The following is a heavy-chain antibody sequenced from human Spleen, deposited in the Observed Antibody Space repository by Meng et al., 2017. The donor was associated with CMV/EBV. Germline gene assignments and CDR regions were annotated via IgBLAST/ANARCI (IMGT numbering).Heavy chain of an antibody. D-gene: IGHD5/OR15-5a*01. CDR1: GFIFSSYT. CDR2: ISSSGDLI. J-gene: IGHJ6*02. CDR3: ARCKIYDFSFYGMDV. Sequence: GGSLRLSCAASGFIFSSYTMYWVRQAPGKGLEWISYISSSGDLILYADSVKGRFTISRDNAEKSLYLQMNSLIAEDTALYFCARCKIYDFSFYGMDVWGQGTTVTVSS. V-gene: IGHV3-48*03.